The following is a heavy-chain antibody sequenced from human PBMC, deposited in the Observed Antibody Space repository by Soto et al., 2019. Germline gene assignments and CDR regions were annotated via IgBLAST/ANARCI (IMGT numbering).Heavy chain of an antibody. Sequence: EVQVVESGGNLVQPGGSLRLSCATSGFILSDHNIDWVRQAPGKGLEWLGRATGKGGSYSTDYAASVRGRFTLSRDISGNSVYLKINNLESEDTPLFFGPGTRGGTGSSGGKGPLVPVSS. CDR2: ATGKGGSYST. CDR1: GFILSDHN. D-gene: IGHD3-16*01. J-gene: IGHJ4*02. CDR3: PGTRGGTGSS. V-gene: IGHV3-72*01.